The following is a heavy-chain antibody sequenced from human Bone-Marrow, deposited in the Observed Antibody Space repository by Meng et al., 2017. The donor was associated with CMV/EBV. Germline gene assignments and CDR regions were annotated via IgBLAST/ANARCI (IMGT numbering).Heavy chain of an antibody. V-gene: IGHV3-30*02. CDR3: AKDPGSGNDYYYGMDV. CDR1: GFTFSSYG. D-gene: IGHD3-10*01. Sequence: GESLKISCAASGFTFSSYGMHWVRQAPGKGLEWVAFIRYDGSNKYYADSVKGRFTISRDNSKNTLYLQMNSLRAEDTAVYYCAKDPGSGNDYYYGMDVWGQGTTVTVS. CDR2: IRYDGSNK. J-gene: IGHJ6*02.